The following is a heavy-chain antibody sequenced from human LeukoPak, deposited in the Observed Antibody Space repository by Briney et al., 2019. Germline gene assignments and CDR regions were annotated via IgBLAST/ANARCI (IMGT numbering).Heavy chain of an antibody. J-gene: IGHJ4*02. V-gene: IGHV3-30-3*01. D-gene: IGHD6-6*01. CDR3: ARDPSPIGGRPADY. CDR2: ISYDGSNK. CDR1: GFTFSDHY. Sequence: GGSLRLSCAASGFTFSDHYMAWVRQAPGKGLEWVALISYDGSNKYYADSVKGRFTISRDNSKNTLYLQMNSLRAEDTAVYYCARDPSPIGGRPADYWGQGTLVTVSS.